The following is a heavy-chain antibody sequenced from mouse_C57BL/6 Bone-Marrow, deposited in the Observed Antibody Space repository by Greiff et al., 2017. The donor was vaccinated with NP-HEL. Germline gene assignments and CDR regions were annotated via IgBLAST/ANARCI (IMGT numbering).Heavy chain of an antibody. Sequence: VQLKESVAELVRPGASVKLSCTASGFNIKNTYMHWVKQRPEQGLEWIGRIDPANGNTKYAPKFQGKATITADTSSNTAYLQLSSLTSEDTAIYYCARNTNYYYGSSYRYFDVWGTGTTVTVSS. CDR2: IDPANGNT. D-gene: IGHD1-1*01. CDR1: GFNIKNTY. J-gene: IGHJ1*03. CDR3: ARNTNYYYGSSYRYFDV. V-gene: IGHV14-3*01.